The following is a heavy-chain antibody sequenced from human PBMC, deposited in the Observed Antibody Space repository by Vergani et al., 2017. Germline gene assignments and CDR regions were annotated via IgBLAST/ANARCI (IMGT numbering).Heavy chain of an antibody. CDR3: ARVNTETNCQLYYYYYMDV. D-gene: IGHD4-11*01. Sequence: QVQLQQWGGGLLKPSETLSLTCVVNGGSFTSYHWTWIRQSPGEGLEWVGDIDHTGRPDYNPSLKSRLTMSVDKSRNQFSLTHNSVTATDTAIYFCARVNTETNCQLYYYYYMDVWGQGTAVTVS. V-gene: IGHV4-34*01. CDR2: IDHTGRP. CDR1: GGSFTSYH. J-gene: IGHJ6*03.